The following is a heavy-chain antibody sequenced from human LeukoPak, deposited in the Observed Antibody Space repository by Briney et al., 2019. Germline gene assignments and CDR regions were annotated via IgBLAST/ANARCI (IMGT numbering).Heavy chain of an antibody. CDR2: IYPRGST. CDR1: GGSISSGSYS. D-gene: IGHD7-27*01. J-gene: IGHJ4*02. CDR3: ARFSPRAMGNYLDF. Sequence: SETLSLTRAVSGGSISSGSYSWSWIRQPPGKGLEWIGYIYPRGSTYYNPSLKSRLILSLDKSANQFSLNLSSVTAADTAVYYCARFSPRAMGNYLDFWGRGTLVTVSS. V-gene: IGHV4-30-2*01.